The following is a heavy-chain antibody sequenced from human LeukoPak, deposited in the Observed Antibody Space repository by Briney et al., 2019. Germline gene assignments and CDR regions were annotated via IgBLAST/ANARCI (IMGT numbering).Heavy chain of an antibody. V-gene: IGHV1-46*01. D-gene: IGHD5-18*01. CDR2: INSSGGST. Sequence: GASVKVSCKASGYTFTSYYMHWVRQAPGQGLEWMGIINSSGGSTSYAQKFQGRVTMTRDMSTSTVYMELSSLRSEDTAVYYCARGLGRIQGPYYWGQGTLVTVSS. CDR1: GYTFTSYY. J-gene: IGHJ4*02. CDR3: ARGLGRIQGPYY.